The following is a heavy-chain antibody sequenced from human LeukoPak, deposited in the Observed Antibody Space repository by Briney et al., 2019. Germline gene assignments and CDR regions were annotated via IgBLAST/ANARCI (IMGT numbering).Heavy chain of an antibody. Sequence: PGGSLRLSCAASGFTFDDYAMHWVRQAPGKGLEWVSGISWNSGSIGYADSVKGRLTISRDNAKNSLYLQMNSLRAEDTALYYCAKTGSGSYYNADAFDIWGQGTMVTVSS. CDR2: ISWNSGSI. D-gene: IGHD3-10*01. J-gene: IGHJ3*02. CDR1: GFTFDDYA. V-gene: IGHV3-9*01. CDR3: AKTGSGSYYNADAFDI.